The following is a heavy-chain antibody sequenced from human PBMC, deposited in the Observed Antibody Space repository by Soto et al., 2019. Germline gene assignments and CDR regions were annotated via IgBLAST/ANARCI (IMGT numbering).Heavy chain of an antibody. J-gene: IGHJ6*02. Sequence: GASVKVSCKASGGTFSSYAISWVRQAPGQGLEWMGGIIPIFGTANYAQKFQGRVTITADESTSTAYMELSSLRPEDTAVYYCAILRYFDWGDYYGMDVWGQGTTVTVSS. CDR3: AILRYFDWGDYYGMDV. D-gene: IGHD3-9*01. CDR1: GGTFSSYA. V-gene: IGHV1-69*13. CDR2: IIPIFGTA.